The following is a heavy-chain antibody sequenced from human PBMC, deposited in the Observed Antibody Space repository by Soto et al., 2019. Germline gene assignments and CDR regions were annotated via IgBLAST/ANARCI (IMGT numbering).Heavy chain of an antibody. J-gene: IGHJ4*02. CDR1: GDSIKSYD. V-gene: IGHV4-59*01. D-gene: IGHD3-9*01. Sequence: QVQLQESGPGLVKPSATLSLTCTVSGDSIKSYDWSWIRQPPGKGLEWIGYIYFTGSTNYNPSLKSRVTISVDTSKNQCSLKLNSGTAADTALYYCARGDSDLENSEAAYWGQGTRVTVSS. CDR2: IYFTGST. CDR3: ARGDSDLENSEAAY.